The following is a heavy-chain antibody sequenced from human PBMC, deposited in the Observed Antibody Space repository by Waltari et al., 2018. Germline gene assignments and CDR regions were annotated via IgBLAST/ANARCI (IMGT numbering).Heavy chain of an antibody. D-gene: IGHD6-13*01. J-gene: IGHJ4*02. CDR3: ATTPRGAAAPSNY. Sequence: EVQLVESGGGLVKPGGSLRLSCAASGFTFRSYSMNWVRQAPGKGLEWVSSISSSSSYIYYADSVKGRFTISRDNAKNSLYLQMNSLRAEDTAVYYCATTPRGAAAPSNYWGQGTLVTVSS. CDR2: ISSSSSYI. CDR1: GFTFRSYS. V-gene: IGHV3-21*01.